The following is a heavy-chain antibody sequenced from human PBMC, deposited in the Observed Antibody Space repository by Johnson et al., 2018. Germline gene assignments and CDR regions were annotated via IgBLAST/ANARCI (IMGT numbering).Heavy chain of an antibody. D-gene: IGHD3-22*01. CDR3: AKDSNYYDSSPDAVDI. CDR2: ISYEGSNK. V-gene: IGHV3-30*18. CDR1: GFTFSSYG. J-gene: IGHJ3*02. Sequence: QVQLVESGGGVVQPGRSLRLSCAASGFTFSSYGMHWVRQAPGKGLEWVAVISYEGSNKYYADSVKGRFTISRDNSKNTLYLQMNSLRAEDTAVYYWAKDSNYYDSSPDAVDIWGQGTMVTVSS.